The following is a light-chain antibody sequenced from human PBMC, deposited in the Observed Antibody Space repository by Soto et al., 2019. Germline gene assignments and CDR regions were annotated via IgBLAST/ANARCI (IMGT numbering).Light chain of an antibody. J-gene: IGKJ2*01. Sequence: EIVLTQSPGTLSLSPGERATLSCRTRQIVYNSQLAWYQQRYGHSPRLLVHVASSRAAGIPDRFSGSGSGTDFFLTVSRLEPEDFAVYYCQVRLPSPPGYTFGQKTKLEIK. V-gene: IGKV3-20*01. CDR2: VAS. CDR3: QVRLPSPPGYT. CDR1: QIVYNSQ.